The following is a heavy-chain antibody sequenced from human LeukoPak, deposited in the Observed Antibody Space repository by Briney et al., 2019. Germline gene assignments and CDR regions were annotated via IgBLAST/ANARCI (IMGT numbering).Heavy chain of an antibody. J-gene: IGHJ4*02. CDR3: AKDHYWSIDY. V-gene: IGHV3-23*03. CDR1: GFTFGSYA. CDR2: VSNGGVTT. Sequence: GGSLSLSCAASGFTFGSYAMSWARQIPGESLEWVSIVSNGGVTTYYADSVRGRFTISRDIAKNTLYLQMNSLRAEDTGVYYCAKDHYWSIDYWGRGTLVTVSS. D-gene: IGHD3-3*01.